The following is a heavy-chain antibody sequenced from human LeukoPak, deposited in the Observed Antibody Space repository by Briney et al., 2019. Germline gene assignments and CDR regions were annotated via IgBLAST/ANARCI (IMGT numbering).Heavy chain of an antibody. Sequence: ASVKVSCKASGYTFTIYDINWVRQATGQGLEWMGWMNPNSGNTGYAQKFQGRVTMTRNTSISTAYMELSSLRSEDTAVYYCARAGGEEQWLGHYYYYGMDVWGQGTTVTVSS. V-gene: IGHV1-8*01. CDR3: ARAGGEEQWLGHYYYYGMDV. CDR2: MNPNSGNT. J-gene: IGHJ6*02. D-gene: IGHD6-19*01. CDR1: GYTFTIYD.